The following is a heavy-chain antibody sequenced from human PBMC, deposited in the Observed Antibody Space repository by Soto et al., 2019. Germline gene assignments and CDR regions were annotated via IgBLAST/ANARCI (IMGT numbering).Heavy chain of an antibody. CDR2: IYYSGST. Sequence: SETLSLTCTVSGGSISSSSYYWGWIRQPPGKGLEWIGSIYYSGSTYYNPSLKSRVTISVDTSKNQFSLKLSSVTAADTAVYYCARLQGQQLARKPYYYYYYGMDVWGQGTTVTVSS. V-gene: IGHV4-39*01. J-gene: IGHJ6*02. D-gene: IGHD6-13*01. CDR3: ARLQGQQLARKPYYYYYYGMDV. CDR1: GGSISSSSYY.